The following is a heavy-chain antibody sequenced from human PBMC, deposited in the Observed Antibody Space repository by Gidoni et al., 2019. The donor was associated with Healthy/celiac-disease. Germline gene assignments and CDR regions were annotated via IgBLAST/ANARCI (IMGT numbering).Heavy chain of an antibody. D-gene: IGHD2-21*02. CDR1: GYTLTDSS. CDR3: ATDWVTPYAFDI. J-gene: IGHJ3*02. V-gene: IGHV1-24*01. CDR2: VDPEDGET. Sequence: HVQLVQPGAEEKKPGASVTVSCKASGYTLTDSSMHWVRQAPGKGLEWMGGVDPEDGETIYAQEFQGSVTKTEDTSTDTAYMGLSSLGSEDTAVYYCATDWVTPYAFDIWGRGTMVTVSS.